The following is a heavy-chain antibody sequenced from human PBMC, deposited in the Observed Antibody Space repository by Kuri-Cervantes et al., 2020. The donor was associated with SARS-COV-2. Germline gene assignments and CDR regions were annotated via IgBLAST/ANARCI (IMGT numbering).Heavy chain of an antibody. CDR3: ARARDWFDP. CDR2: IYHRGSS. J-gene: IGHJ5*02. Sequence: GSLRLSCTVSGGSISSGYYWGWIRQPPGKGLEWIGIIYHRGSSYYNPSPRSRVTVSVDTSKNQFSLKLSSVTAADTAVYYCARARDWFDPWGQGTLVTVSS. V-gene: IGHV4-38-2*02. CDR1: GGSISSGYY.